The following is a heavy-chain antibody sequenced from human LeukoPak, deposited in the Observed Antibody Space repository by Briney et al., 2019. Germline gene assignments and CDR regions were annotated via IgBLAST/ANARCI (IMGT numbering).Heavy chain of an antibody. CDR3: TREQLVVVPAAPGFDY. Sequence: PGGSLRLSCTASGFTFGDYAMSWFRQAPGKGLEWVGFIRSKAYGGTTEYAASVKGRFTISRDDSKSIAYLQMNSLKTEDTAVYYCTREQLVVVPAAPGFDYWGQGTLVTVSS. J-gene: IGHJ4*02. V-gene: IGHV3-49*03. CDR2: IRSKAYGGTT. D-gene: IGHD2-2*01. CDR1: GFTFGDYA.